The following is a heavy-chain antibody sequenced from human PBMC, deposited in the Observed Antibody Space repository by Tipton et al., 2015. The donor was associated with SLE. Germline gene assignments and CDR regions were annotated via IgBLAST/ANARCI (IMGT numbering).Heavy chain of an antibody. Sequence: TLSLTCAVSGYSISSGDYWGWIRQPPGKGLEWIGIISHTENTYYNPSLKSRVAISVDTSRNQFSLRLSSVTAADPAVYYCARHPRHITASGIYPKAGSQHWGQGTLVTVSS. J-gene: IGHJ1*01. D-gene: IGHD3-10*01. V-gene: IGHV4-38-2*01. CDR1: GYSISSGDY. CDR2: ISHTENT. CDR3: ARHPRHITASGIYPKAGSQH.